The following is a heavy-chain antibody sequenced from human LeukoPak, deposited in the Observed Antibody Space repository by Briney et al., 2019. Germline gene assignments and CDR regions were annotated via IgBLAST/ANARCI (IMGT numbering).Heavy chain of an antibody. V-gene: IGHV4-59*01. Sequence: SETLSLTCTVSGGSISSYYWSWIRQPPGKGLEWIGYIYYSGSTNYNPSLKSRVTISVDTSKNQFSLKLSSVTAADTAVYYCARGARVDSFDYWGQGTLVTVSS. D-gene: IGHD3-10*01. CDR2: IYYSGST. CDR1: GGSISSYY. J-gene: IGHJ4*02. CDR3: ARGARVDSFDY.